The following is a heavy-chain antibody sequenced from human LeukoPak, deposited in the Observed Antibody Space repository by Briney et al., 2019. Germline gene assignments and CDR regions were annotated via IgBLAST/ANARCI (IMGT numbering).Heavy chain of an antibody. J-gene: IGHJ4*02. D-gene: IGHD2-21*02. Sequence: ALVKVSCKASGYTFTGYYMHWVRQAPGQGLEWMGWINPNSGGTNYAQKFQGWVTMTRDTSISTAYMELSRLRSDDTAVYYCARAAYCGGDCYSGNFDYWGQGTLVTVSS. CDR2: INPNSGGT. CDR1: GYTFTGYY. V-gene: IGHV1-2*04. CDR3: ARAAYCGGDCYSGNFDY.